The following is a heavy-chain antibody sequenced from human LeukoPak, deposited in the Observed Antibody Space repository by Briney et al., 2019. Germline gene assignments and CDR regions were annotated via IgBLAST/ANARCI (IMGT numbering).Heavy chain of an antibody. CDR1: GFSITSYA. V-gene: IGHV3-23*01. CDR3: AKDRRGGSYYAATLDI. CDR2: ISDSGDIT. D-gene: IGHD1-26*01. J-gene: IGHJ3*02. Sequence: GGSLRLSCAASGFSITSYAMSWVRQAPGRGLEWVSGISDSGDITYYADSVKGRFTISRDNSKNTLYVQMNSLRVEDTAVYYCAKDRRGGSYYAATLDIWGQGTMVTVSS.